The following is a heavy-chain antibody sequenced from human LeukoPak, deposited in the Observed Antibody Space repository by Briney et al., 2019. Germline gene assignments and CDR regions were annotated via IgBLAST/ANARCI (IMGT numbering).Heavy chain of an antibody. D-gene: IGHD6-6*01. CDR3: AREYSSSSGRAFDI. CDR2: ISSSSAAI. Sequence: GGSLRLSCTASGITFSSYSMNWVRQAPGKGLEWVSYISSSSAAIYYADSVKGRFTISRDNAKSSLYLQMNSLRAEDTALYYCAREYSSSSGRAFDIWGQGTMVTVSS. V-gene: IGHV3-48*01. J-gene: IGHJ3*02. CDR1: GITFSSYS.